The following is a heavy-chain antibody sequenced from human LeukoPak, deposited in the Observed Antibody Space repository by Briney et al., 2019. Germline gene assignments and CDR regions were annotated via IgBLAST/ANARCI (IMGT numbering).Heavy chain of an antibody. CDR3: ARPYGSRSYYNAVVSLDY. Sequence: SETLSLTCAVYGGSFSGYYWSWIRQPPGKGPEWIGEINHSGSTNYNPSLKSRVTISVDTSKNQFSLKLSPVTAADTAVYYCARPYGSRSYYNAVVSLDYWGQGTLVTVSS. D-gene: IGHD3-10*01. CDR1: GGSFSGYY. CDR2: INHSGST. V-gene: IGHV4-34*01. J-gene: IGHJ4*02.